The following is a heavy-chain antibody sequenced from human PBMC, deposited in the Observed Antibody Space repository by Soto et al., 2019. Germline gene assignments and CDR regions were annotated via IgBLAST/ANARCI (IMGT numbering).Heavy chain of an antibody. Sequence: QLQLQESGPGLVKPSETLSLTCTVSGGSISSSSYYWCWIRQPPGKGLEWIGSIYYSGSTYYNPSLKSRITISIHTSKNQFPLKLSSVTAADTAVYDCERRGRGSSGYLDYWGQGTLVTVSS. J-gene: IGHJ4*02. CDR3: ERRGRGSSGYLDY. CDR1: GGSISSSSYY. CDR2: IYYSGST. V-gene: IGHV4-39*01. D-gene: IGHD3-22*01.